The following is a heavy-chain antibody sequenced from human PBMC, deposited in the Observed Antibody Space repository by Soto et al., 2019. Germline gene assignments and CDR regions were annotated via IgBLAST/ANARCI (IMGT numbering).Heavy chain of an antibody. CDR2: ITPSNGNT. CDR3: AKQRIRSAFTCRPASGVST. D-gene: IGHD2-15*01. Sequence: QAKLVQSGPEVKKPGASVKVSCKASGYTFSTHGLSWVRQAPGQGLEWMGWITPSNGNTNYAQKLQGRLSMTTDTPTYTGYTEVRSLRTDHTAVYSCAKQRIRSAFTCRPASGVSTWGQGKVLTVSS. V-gene: IGHV1-18*01. CDR1: GYTFSTHG. J-gene: IGHJ3*01.